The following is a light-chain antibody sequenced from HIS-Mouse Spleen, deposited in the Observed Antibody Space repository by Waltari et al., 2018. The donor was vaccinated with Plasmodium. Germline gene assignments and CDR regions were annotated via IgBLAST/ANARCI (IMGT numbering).Light chain of an antibody. Sequence: SYELTQPPSVSVSPGQTARLTCSGDALPTKYAYWYQQESGQATVLIIYEDSKRPSGIPERFSGSSSGTMATLTISGAQVEDEADYYCYSTDSSGNHRVFGGGTKLTVL. J-gene: IGLJ3*02. V-gene: IGLV3-10*01. CDR3: YSTDSSGNHRV. CDR1: ALPTKY. CDR2: EDS.